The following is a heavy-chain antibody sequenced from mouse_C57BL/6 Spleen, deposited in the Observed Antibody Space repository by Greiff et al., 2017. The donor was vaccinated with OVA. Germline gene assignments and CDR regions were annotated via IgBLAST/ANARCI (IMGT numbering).Heavy chain of an antibody. CDR2: ISSGGSYT. CDR1: GFTFSSYG. D-gene: IGHD1-1*01. Sequence: EVQLVESGGDLVKPGGSLKLSCAASGFTFSSYGMSWVRQTPDKRLEWVATISSGGSYTYYPDSVKGRFTISRDNAKNTLYLQRSSLKSEDTAMYYCARQDGSSPFAYWGQGTLVTVSA. CDR3: ARQDGSSPFAY. J-gene: IGHJ3*01. V-gene: IGHV5-6*01.